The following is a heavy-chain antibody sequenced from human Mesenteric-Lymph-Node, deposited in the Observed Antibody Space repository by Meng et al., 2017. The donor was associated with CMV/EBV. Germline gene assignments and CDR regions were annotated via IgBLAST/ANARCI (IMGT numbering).Heavy chain of an antibody. CDR1: GFTFSSYW. CDR2: ISSEGSST. J-gene: IGHJ4*02. V-gene: IGHV3-74*01. CDR3: ARTPLYCSSASCYIFDY. D-gene: IGHD2-2*02. Sequence: GESLKISCAASGFTFSSYWMHWVRQAPGKGLVWVSRISSEGSSTTYADSVKGRFTVSRDNAKNTLYLEMNSLIAEDTAVYYCARTPLYCSSASCYIFDYWGQGTLVTVSS.